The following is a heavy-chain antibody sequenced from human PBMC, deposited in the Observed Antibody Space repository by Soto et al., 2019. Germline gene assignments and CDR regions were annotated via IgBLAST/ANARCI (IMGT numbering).Heavy chain of an antibody. CDR3: VTGDHLVR. CDR1: GYTFTVYY. V-gene: IGHV1-2*02. CDR2: INPKTGDT. D-gene: IGHD6-6*01. J-gene: IGHJ4*02. Sequence: CASVKVSCKTSGYTFTVYYLNWVRQAPGRGLEWVGWINPKTGDTNNAQKFQGRVTMTTDTSISTGYMELSGLKSDDTAVYYCVTGDHLVRWGQGTRVTVSS.